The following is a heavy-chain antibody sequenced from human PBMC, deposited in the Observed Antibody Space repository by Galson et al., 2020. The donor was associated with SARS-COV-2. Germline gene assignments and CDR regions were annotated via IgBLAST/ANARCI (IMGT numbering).Heavy chain of an antibody. D-gene: IGHD6-6*01. J-gene: IGHJ4*02. CDR3: ATWSSSAGAWVIDY. CDR2: IYYSGST. V-gene: IGHV4-39*07. CDR1: GRSISNGYNY. Sequence: SQTLSPTCTVSGRSISNGYNYCAWTRQPPVKGLEWFGHIYYSGSTAYNSPPKSRVTISLDTSKDQFSLKLSSVTAADTAMYYCATWSSSAGAWVIDYWGQGTLVTVSS.